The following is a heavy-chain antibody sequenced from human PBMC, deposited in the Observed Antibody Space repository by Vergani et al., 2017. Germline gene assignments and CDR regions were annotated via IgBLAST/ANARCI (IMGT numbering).Heavy chain of an antibody. CDR3: GRGSDNYN. Sequence: EVQLLQSEGAVVQPGGSLRLSCVASGFTFSSHAMSWVRQGHGQGLEGVSRIKNTGNSTHYAASVKGRFTISRDNSKNTLYLQMNSLRVEDPAVYYCGRGSDNYNWGQGTLVTVSS. CDR1: GFTFSSHA. D-gene: IGHD5-24*01. V-gene: IGHV3-23*01. CDR2: IKNTGNST. J-gene: IGHJ4*02.